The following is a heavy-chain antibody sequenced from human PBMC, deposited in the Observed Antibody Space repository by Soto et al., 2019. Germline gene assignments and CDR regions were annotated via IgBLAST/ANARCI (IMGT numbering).Heavy chain of an antibody. CDR3: TKGDHFDY. CDR2: IRSGGNT. J-gene: IGHJ4*02. CDR1: GFNFASYD. V-gene: IGHV3-23*01. Sequence: PRGSLRLSCVASGFNFASYDMTWARQAPGKGLEWVSGIRSGGNTYYADSVKGRFTISRDNSKNTLHLQMNSLRAEDTAVYHCTKGDHFDYWGQGDLVTVSS.